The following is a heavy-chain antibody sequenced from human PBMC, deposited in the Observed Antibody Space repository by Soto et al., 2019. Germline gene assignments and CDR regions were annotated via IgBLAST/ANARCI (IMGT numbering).Heavy chain of an antibody. CDR1: VFTFSSYG. CDR3: AKHLAHRYYDFWSGPFDY. CDR2: ISYDGSNK. D-gene: IGHD3-3*01. Sequence: PGGSLRLSCAASVFTFSSYGMHWVRQAPDKGLEWVAVISYDGSNKYYADSVKGRFTISRDNSKNTLYLQMNSLRAEDTAVYYCAKHLAHRYYDFWSGPFDYWGQGTLVTVSS. V-gene: IGHV3-30*18. J-gene: IGHJ4*02.